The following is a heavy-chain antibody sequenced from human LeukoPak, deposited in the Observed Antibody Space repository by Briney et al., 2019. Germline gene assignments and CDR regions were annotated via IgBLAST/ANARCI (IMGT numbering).Heavy chain of an antibody. J-gene: IGHJ4*02. CDR2: IYDSGST. Sequence: PSETLSLTCTVSGGSVSIGNYYWSWIRQPPGKGLEWIGYIYDSGSTNYNPSLKSRVTISVDTSKNQFSLKLSSVTAADTAVYYCARGRSYYGSGTTFDYWGQGTLVTVSS. D-gene: IGHD3-10*01. CDR3: ARGRSYYGSGTTFDY. CDR1: GGSVSIGNYY. V-gene: IGHV4-61*01.